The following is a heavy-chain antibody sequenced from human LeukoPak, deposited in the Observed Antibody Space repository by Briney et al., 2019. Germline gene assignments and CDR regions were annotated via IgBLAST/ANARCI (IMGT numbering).Heavy chain of an antibody. CDR2: ISYDGSNK. Sequence: GRSLRLSCAAPGFTFSSYAMHWVRQAPGKGLEWVAVISYDGSNKYYADSVKGRFTISRDNSKNTLYLQMNSLRAEDTAVYYCARAPSGYSYGSNWFDPWGQGTLVTVSS. D-gene: IGHD5-18*01. CDR1: GFTFSSYA. V-gene: IGHV3-30-3*01. J-gene: IGHJ5*02. CDR3: ARAPSGYSYGSNWFDP.